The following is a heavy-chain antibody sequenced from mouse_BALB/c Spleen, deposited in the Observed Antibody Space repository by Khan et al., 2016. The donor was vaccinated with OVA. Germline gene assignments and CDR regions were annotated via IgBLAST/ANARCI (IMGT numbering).Heavy chain of an antibody. CDR2: IDTSDSYT. Sequence: QVQLKQSGAELVKPGASVQLSCKATGYPLTSYWLHWVKQRPGQGLEWIGEIDTSDSYTNYNQKFKAKATVTVDKSSSTTYMQLSSLTSEDSAVYYCVRSFRYGSSTWFAYWGQGTLVTVSA. V-gene: IGHV1-69*02. D-gene: IGHD1-1*01. CDR3: VRSFRYGSSTWFAY. J-gene: IGHJ3*01. CDR1: GYPLTSYW.